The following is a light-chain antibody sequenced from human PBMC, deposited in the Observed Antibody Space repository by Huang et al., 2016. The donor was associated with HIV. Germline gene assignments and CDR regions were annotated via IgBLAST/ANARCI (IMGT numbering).Light chain of an antibody. CDR2: AAS. V-gene: IGKV1-NL1*01. CDR1: QGISNS. J-gene: IGKJ5*01. Sequence: DIQMTQSPSSLSASVGDRVTITCRASQGISNSLAWYQQKPGKAPKPLLYAASRFKSGVPSRFSGSGSGTDYTLTISSLQPEDFATYYCQQYYSTPPITFGQGTRLEIK. CDR3: QQYYSTPPIT.